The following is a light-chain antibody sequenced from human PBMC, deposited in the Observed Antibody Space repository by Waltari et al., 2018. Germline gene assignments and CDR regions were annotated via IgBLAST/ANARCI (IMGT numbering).Light chain of an antibody. CDR2: GAS. J-gene: IGKJ4*01. CDR1: QSVNSN. Sequence: EIVMTQSPATLSVSPGEGATLSCRASQSVNSNLAGYQQKPGQAPRLLVFGASTRATGIPARFGGSGSGTEFTLTISSLQSEDSAVYFCQHYNEQPLTFGGGTKVEIK. V-gene: IGKV3-15*01. CDR3: QHYNEQPLT.